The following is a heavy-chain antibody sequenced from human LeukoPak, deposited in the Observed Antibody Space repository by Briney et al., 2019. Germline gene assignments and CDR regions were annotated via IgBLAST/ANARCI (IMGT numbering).Heavy chain of an antibody. CDR1: GYTFTGSY. Sequence: GASVKVSCKASGYTFTGSYMHWVRQAPGQGLEWMGWLNPNSGGTNYAQKFQGRVTMTRDTSISTAYMELSRLRSDDAAVYYCAQSSRVESQPQFDYWGQGTLLTVSS. D-gene: IGHD5-24*01. CDR2: LNPNSGGT. J-gene: IGHJ4*02. V-gene: IGHV1-2*02. CDR3: AQSSRVESQPQFDY.